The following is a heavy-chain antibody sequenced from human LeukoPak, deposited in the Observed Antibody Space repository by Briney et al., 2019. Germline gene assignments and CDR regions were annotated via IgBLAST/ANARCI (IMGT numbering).Heavy chain of an antibody. Sequence: SETLSLTCTVSGGSISSGGYYWSWIRQPPGKGLEWIGYIYHSGSTYYNPSLKSRVTISVDRSKNQFSLKLTSVTAADTAVYYCASPSLMSGEPSYFDFWGQGTLGSVSA. D-gene: IGHD4-17*01. CDR1: GGSISSGGYY. V-gene: IGHV4-30-2*01. CDR2: IYHSGST. J-gene: IGHJ4*02. CDR3: ASPSLMSGEPSYFDF.